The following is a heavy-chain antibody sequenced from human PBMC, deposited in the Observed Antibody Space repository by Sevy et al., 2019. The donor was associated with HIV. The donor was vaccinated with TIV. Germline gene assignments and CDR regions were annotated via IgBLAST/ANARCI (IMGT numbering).Heavy chain of an antibody. Sequence: ASVKVSYKASGYTITGYYMHWVRQAPGQGLEWMGWTNPNSGGTNYAQKFQGRVTMTRDTSISTAYMELSRLRSDDTAVYYCARTGSKRIAAAGTIGYWGQGTLVTVSS. CDR3: ARTGSKRIAAAGTIGY. V-gene: IGHV1-2*02. CDR1: GYTITGYY. CDR2: TNPNSGGT. D-gene: IGHD6-13*01. J-gene: IGHJ4*02.